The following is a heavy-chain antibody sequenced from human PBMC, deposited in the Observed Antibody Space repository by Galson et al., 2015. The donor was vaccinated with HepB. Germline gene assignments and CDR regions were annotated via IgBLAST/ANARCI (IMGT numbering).Heavy chain of an antibody. V-gene: IGHV3-23*01. CDR2: ISSDGTST. CDR1: GFTFKSYA. J-gene: IGHJ4*02. CDR3: AKDVGPRYYFDSTGYLDY. Sequence: SLRLSCAASGFTFKSYAMNWVRQAPGKGLEWVSTISSDGTSTYYADSVKGRFTVSRDNSKNTLYLQMNSLRAEDTAVYFCAKDVGPRYYFDSTGYLDYWGQGALVTVSS. D-gene: IGHD3-22*01.